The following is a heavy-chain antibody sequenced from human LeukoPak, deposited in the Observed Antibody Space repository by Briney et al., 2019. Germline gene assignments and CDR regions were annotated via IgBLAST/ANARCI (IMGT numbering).Heavy chain of an antibody. CDR1: GFTISRSS. D-gene: IGHD2-2*03. CDR3: ARVGDRSGNGYSH. V-gene: IGHV3-64*01. CDR2: ISRSGGNT. Sequence: GGPLRLSCAASGFTISRSSMHWVRQAPGKGLEFVSAISRSGGNTYYANSVKGRFTISRDTSKNTLYLQVGSLRVEDMAVYYCARVGDRSGNGYSHWGQGTLVTVSS. J-gene: IGHJ4*02.